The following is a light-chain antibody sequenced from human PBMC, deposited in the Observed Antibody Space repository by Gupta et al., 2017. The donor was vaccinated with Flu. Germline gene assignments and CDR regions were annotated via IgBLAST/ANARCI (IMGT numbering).Light chain of an antibody. CDR3: HQYNNWPRT. V-gene: IGKV3-15*01. CDR2: GAS. Sequence: DTMMTQYQATLYVSQGERATLSCRASQSVSSNLAWYQQKPGQAPRLLIYGASTRATGIPARFSGSGSGTEFTLTISSLQSEDFAIYYCHQYNNWPRTFGQGTKVEIK. J-gene: IGKJ1*01. CDR1: QSVSSN.